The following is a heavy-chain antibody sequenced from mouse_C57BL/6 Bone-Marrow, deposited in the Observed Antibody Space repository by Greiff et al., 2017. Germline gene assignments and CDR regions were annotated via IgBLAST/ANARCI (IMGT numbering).Heavy chain of an antibody. J-gene: IGHJ2*01. Sequence: DVKLQESGGGLVKPGGSLKLSCAASGFTFSSYAMSWVRQTPEKRLEWVATISDGGSYTYYPDNVKGRFTISRDNAKNNLYLQMSHLKSEDTAMYYCAKHDYWGQGTTLTVSS. CDR3: AKHDY. CDR1: GFTFSSYA. V-gene: IGHV5-4*03. CDR2: ISDGGSYT.